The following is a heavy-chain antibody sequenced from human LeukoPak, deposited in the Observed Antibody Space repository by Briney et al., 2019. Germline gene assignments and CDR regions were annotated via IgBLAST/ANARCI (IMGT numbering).Heavy chain of an antibody. CDR2: SSASGDSP. CDR3: AKGVYGSGSCREYFEQ. D-gene: IGHD3-10*01. Sequence: PGGSLRLSCTASGFTFNNYAMSWVRQAPGKGLEWVSASSASGDSPYYADSVKGRFTISRDTSKNTLDLQMNSLRVEDTAVYYCAKGVYGSGSCREYFEQWGQGTLVTVSS. J-gene: IGHJ1*01. CDR1: GFTFNNYA. V-gene: IGHV3-23*01.